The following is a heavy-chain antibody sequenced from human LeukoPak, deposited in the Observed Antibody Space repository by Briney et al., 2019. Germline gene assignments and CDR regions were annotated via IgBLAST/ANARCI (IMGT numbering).Heavy chain of an antibody. CDR3: AKRGNYYSFDY. Sequence: PGGSLRLSCAASGFTFSTYAMNWVRQAPGKGLEWVSAISDSGGRTYYADSVRGRFTISRDSSKNTLYLQMNSLRAEDTAVYYCAKRGNYYSFDYWGQGTLVTVPS. CDR1: GFTFSTYA. J-gene: IGHJ4*02. V-gene: IGHV3-23*01. D-gene: IGHD1-26*01. CDR2: ISDSGGRT.